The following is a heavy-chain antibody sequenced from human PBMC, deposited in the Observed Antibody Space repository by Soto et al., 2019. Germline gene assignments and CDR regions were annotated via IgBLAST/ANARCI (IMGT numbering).Heavy chain of an antibody. CDR2: IYYSGST. J-gene: IGHJ6*04. CDR1: GGSISSYY. V-gene: IGHV4-59*01. D-gene: IGHD3-22*01. CDR3: ARVSHYYDSRGYPYYYYGMEV. Sequence: PSETLSLTCTVSGGSISSYYWSWIRQPPGKGLEWIGYIYYSGSTNYNPSLKSRVTISVDTSKNQFSLKLSSVTAADTAVYYCARVSHYYDSRGYPYYYYGMEVWGKGPRVTVSS.